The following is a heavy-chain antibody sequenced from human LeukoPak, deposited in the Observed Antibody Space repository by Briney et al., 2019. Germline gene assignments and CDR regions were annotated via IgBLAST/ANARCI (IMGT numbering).Heavy chain of an antibody. V-gene: IGHV3-9*01. Sequence: PGGSLRLSCAASGFTFDDYAMHWVRQAPGKGLEWVSGISWNSGSIGYADSVKGRFTISRDNAKNSLYLQMNSLRAEDTALYYCAKVPLLEAAAGTPCFQHWGQGTLVTVSS. J-gene: IGHJ1*01. CDR3: AKVPLLEAAAGTPCFQH. CDR1: GFTFDDYA. D-gene: IGHD6-13*01. CDR2: ISWNSGSI.